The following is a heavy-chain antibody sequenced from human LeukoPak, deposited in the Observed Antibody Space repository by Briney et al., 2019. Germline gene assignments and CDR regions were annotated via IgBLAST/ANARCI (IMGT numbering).Heavy chain of an antibody. Sequence: GGSLRLSCAASGFTFSSYGMHWVRQAPGKGLEWVAVISYDGSNKYYADSVKGRFTISRDNAKNSLYLQMNSLRAEDTAVYYCAREKVAAAGTWDYFDYWGQGTLVTVSS. CDR3: AREKVAAAGTWDYFDY. V-gene: IGHV3-30*03. J-gene: IGHJ4*02. CDR2: ISYDGSNK. D-gene: IGHD6-13*01. CDR1: GFTFSSYG.